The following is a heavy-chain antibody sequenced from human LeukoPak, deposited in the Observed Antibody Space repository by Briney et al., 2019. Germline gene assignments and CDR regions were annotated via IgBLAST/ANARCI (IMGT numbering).Heavy chain of an antibody. Sequence: GASVNVSCKTLGYTFITSSIYWVRQAPGQRLVWLGWITVASGNTRYSENLQGRVTLTRDTSANTAYMELHNLKFEDTAVYYCVGGSLGYWGQGTLVTVSP. CDR1: GYTFITSS. CDR3: VGGSLGY. V-gene: IGHV1-3*01. CDR2: ITVASGNT. J-gene: IGHJ4*02.